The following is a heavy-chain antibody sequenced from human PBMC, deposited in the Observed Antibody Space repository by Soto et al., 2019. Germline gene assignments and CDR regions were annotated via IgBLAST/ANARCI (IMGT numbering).Heavy chain of an antibody. Sequence: GGSLRLSCAASGFTFSSYGMHWVRQAPGKGLEWVAVIWYDGSNKYYADSVKGRFTISRDNSKNTLYLQMNSLRAEDTAVYYCARSEGRDIVLSCMDVWGQGTTVTVSS. CDR2: IWYDGSNK. CDR3: ARSEGRDIVLSCMDV. V-gene: IGHV3-33*01. CDR1: GFTFSSYG. D-gene: IGHD2-8*01. J-gene: IGHJ6*02.